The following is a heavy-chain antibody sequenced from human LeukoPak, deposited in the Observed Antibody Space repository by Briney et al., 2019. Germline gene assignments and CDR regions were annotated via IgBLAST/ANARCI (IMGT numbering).Heavy chain of an antibody. V-gene: IGHV3-23*01. Sequence: GGSLRLSCAASGFTFSSYAMSWVRQAPGKGLEWVSGISGSGGSTHYTDSVKGRFTISRDNSRNTLYLQMNSLRAEDTAVYYCAKDIVVVPAAIDYYYYYGMDVWGQGTTVTVSS. D-gene: IGHD2-2*01. CDR2: ISGSGGST. CDR1: GFTFSSYA. J-gene: IGHJ6*02. CDR3: AKDIVVVPAAIDYYYYYGMDV.